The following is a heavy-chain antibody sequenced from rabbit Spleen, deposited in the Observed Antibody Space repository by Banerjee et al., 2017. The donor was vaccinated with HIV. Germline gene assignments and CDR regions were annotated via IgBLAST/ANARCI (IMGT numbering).Heavy chain of an antibody. J-gene: IGHJ6*01. V-gene: IGHV1S45*01. CDR3: ARDTSSSFSSYGMDL. CDR1: GFSFSSNDY. Sequence: QEQLVESRGGLVRPEGSLTLTCTASGFSFSSNDYICWVRQAPGKGLEWIACIDTGSSGFTYFATWAKGRFTCSKTSSTTVTLQMTRLTAADTATYFCARDTSSSFSSYGMDLWGPGTLVTVS. CDR2: IDTGSSGFT. D-gene: IGHD1-1*01.